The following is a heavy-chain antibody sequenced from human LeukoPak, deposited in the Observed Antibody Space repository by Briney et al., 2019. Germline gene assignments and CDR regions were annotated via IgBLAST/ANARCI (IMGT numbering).Heavy chain of an antibody. V-gene: IGHV4-39*01. CDR3: ARHRVAIFGVVIDWFDP. CDR1: GGSISSNSYY. D-gene: IGHD3-3*01. J-gene: IGHJ5*02. CDR2: IYYSGST. Sequence: SETLSLTCTVSGGSISSNSYYWGWIRQPPGKGLEWIGSIYYSGSTYYNPSLKSRVTISVDTSKNQFSLKLSSVTAADTAVYYCARHRVAIFGVVIDWFDPWGQGTLVTVPS.